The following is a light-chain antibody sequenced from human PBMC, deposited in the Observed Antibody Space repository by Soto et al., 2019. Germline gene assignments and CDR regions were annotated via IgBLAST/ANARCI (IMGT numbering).Light chain of an antibody. J-gene: IGKJ4*01. CDR1: QGISNY. CDR2: SAS. V-gene: IGKV1-27*01. Sequence: DIQVYQSPSSRSASIKDIVSITVRASQGISNYLACYQRKPGKVPDLLISSASTLQSGAPSRFSGSGSGTDFTLTISSLQPEDVAAYYCQKYTSAPLTFGGGTKVDIK. CDR3: QKYTSAPLT.